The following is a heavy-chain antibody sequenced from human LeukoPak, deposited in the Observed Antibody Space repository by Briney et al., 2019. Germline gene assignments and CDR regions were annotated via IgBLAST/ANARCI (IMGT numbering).Heavy chain of an antibody. Sequence: ASVKVSCKASGYTFTSYDINWVRQAPGKGLEWMGGLDPEDGATMYAQRFEGRVSMTEDTTTDTAYMELSSVRSEDTAVYYCATARQYDDFAGYPWYYGLDVWGQGTTVTVSS. CDR3: ATARQYDDFAGYPWYYGLDV. J-gene: IGHJ6*02. D-gene: IGHD3/OR15-3a*01. CDR1: GYTFTSYD. CDR2: LDPEDGAT. V-gene: IGHV1-24*01.